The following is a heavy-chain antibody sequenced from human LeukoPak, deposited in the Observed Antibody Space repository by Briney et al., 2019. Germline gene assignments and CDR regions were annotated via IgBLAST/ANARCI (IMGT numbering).Heavy chain of an antibody. CDR3: ARQGSSGWYPDY. D-gene: IGHD6-19*01. V-gene: IGHV4-34*01. Sequence: PSETLSLTCAVYGGSFSGYYWSWIRQTPGKGLEWIGDISHGGSTNYNPALKSRVTISVDTSKNQVSLKLTSVTAADTAVYYCARQGSSGWYPDYWGQGTLVTVSS. J-gene: IGHJ4*02. CDR2: ISHGGST. CDR1: GGSFSGYY.